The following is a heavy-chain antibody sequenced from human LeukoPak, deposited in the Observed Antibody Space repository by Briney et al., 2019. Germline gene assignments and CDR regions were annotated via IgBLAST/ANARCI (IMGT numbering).Heavy chain of an antibody. CDR1: GFTLSNYN. CDR3: ARDAVTGYSSGWYKPFPFDY. J-gene: IGHJ4*02. V-gene: IGHV3-21*01. CDR2: ISGSSSYL. D-gene: IGHD6-19*01. Sequence: GGSLRLSCAASGFTLSNYNMNWVRQAPGKGLEWVSSISGSSSYLFFADSVKGRFTISRDNTKNSLYLQMNSLRVDDTAVYYCARDAVTGYSSGWYKPFPFDYWGQGTLVTVSS.